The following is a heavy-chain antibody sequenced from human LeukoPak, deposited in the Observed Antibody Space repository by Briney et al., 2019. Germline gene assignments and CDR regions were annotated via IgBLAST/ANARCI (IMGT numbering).Heavy chain of an antibody. CDR2: IRYDGSNK. CDR1: GFTFSSFG. J-gene: IGHJ4*02. Sequence: GGSLRLSRAASGFTFSSFGMHWVRQAPGKGLEWVAFIRYDGSNKYYADSVKGRFTISRDNSKNMLYLQMNSLRAEDTAVYYCAKEAVRGYFVGVGPTYYFDYWGQGTLVTVSS. CDR3: AKEAVRGYFVGVGPTYYFDY. V-gene: IGHV3-30*02. D-gene: IGHD3-9*01.